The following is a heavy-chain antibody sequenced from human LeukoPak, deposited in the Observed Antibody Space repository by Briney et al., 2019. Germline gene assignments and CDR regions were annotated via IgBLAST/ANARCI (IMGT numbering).Heavy chain of an antibody. Sequence: GGSLRLSCAASGFTFSSYEMNWVRQAPGKGLEWVSYISSSGSTIYYADSVKGRFTISRDNSKNTLYLQMNSLRAEDTAVYYCAKAGCSSTSCYFSSWGQGTLVTVSS. J-gene: IGHJ4*02. CDR2: ISSSGSTI. CDR3: AKAGCSSTSCYFSS. D-gene: IGHD2-2*01. V-gene: IGHV3-48*03. CDR1: GFTFSSYE.